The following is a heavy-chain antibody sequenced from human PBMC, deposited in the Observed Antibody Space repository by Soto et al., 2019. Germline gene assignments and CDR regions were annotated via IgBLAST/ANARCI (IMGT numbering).Heavy chain of an antibody. Sequence: PGESLKISCKGSGYSFANYWIGWVRQMSGKGLEWMGITFPGNSETRYSPSFQGHVTISADRSISTVYLQWNSLKASDTALYYCARSRYYDTTGYYPFYYYHYGMDVWGQGTTVTVSS. J-gene: IGHJ6*02. D-gene: IGHD3-22*01. CDR2: TFPGNSET. CDR3: ARSRYYDTTGYYPFYYYHYGMDV. V-gene: IGHV5-51*01. CDR1: GYSFANYW.